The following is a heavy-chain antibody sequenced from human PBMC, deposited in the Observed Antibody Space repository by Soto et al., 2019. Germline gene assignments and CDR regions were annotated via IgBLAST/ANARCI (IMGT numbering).Heavy chain of an antibody. CDR1: GFTFDEYA. CDR3: AKVIVVATAHDAFDI. J-gene: IGHJ3*02. D-gene: IGHD5-12*01. CDR2: ISWNSGSI. Sequence: ESGGGLVQPGRSLRLSCAASGFTFDEYAMHWVRQAPGKGLEWVSGISWNSGSIGYADSVKGRFTISRDNAKNSLYLQMNSPRAEDTALYYCAKVIVVATAHDAFDIWGQGTMVTVSS. V-gene: IGHV3-9*01.